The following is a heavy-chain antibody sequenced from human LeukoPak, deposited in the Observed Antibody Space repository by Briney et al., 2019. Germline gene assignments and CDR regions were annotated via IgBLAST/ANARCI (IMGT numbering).Heavy chain of an antibody. CDR3: ARGPRWIYY. V-gene: IGHV4-34*01. D-gene: IGHD4-23*01. CDR1: GGSFSGYY. CDR2: INHSGST. J-gene: IGHJ4*02. Sequence: PSETLSLTCAVYGGSFSGYYWSWIRQPPGQGLEWIGEINHSGSTNYNPSLKSRVTISVDTSKNQFSLKLSSVTAADTAVYYCARGPRWIYYWGQGTLVTVSS.